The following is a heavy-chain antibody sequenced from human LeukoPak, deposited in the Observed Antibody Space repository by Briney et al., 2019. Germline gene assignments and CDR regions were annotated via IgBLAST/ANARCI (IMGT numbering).Heavy chain of an antibody. V-gene: IGHV4-34*01. CDR3: ARGGRAVAESYNWFDP. J-gene: IGHJ5*02. D-gene: IGHD6-19*01. CDR1: GGSISPYY. CDR2: INHSGCT. Sequence: KPSETLSLTCTVSGGSISPYYWSWLRQSPGKGLDWIGEINHSGCTNYNPSLKSRVTISVDTSKNQFSLKLSSVTAADTAVYYCARGGRAVAESYNWFDPWGQGTLVTVSS.